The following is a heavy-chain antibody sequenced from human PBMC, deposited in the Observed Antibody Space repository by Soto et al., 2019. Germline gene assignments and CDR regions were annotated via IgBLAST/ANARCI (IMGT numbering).Heavy chain of an antibody. CDR3: ARGLGEATTSIRAFDI. V-gene: IGHV5-51*01. J-gene: IGHJ3*02. CDR2: MYPGDSDT. D-gene: IGHD1-26*01. CDR1: GYTFSIYC. Sequence: PGESLKISCKGSGYTFSIYCIGWVRQMPGKGLEWMGIMYPGDSDTRYSPSFQGQVTISADKSISTAYLQWSSLQASDSAIYYCARGLGEATTSIRAFDIWGQGTMVTVPS.